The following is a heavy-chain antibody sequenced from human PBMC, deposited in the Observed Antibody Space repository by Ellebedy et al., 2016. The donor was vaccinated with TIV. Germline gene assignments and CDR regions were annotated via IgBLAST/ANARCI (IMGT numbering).Heavy chain of an antibody. CDR2: IHSSGTT. V-gene: IGHV4-39*01. CDR1: GGPISSSTSY. D-gene: IGHD6-25*01. J-gene: IGHJ6*02. Sequence: MPSETLSLTFTVSGGPISSSTSYWGWIRQPPGKGLEWIGSIHSSGTTYYNPSLKSRLAISIVTSQIQFSLHLRSVTAADTAVYYCATARRDPYYSGMDVWGRGTTVTVSS. CDR3: ATARRDPYYSGMDV.